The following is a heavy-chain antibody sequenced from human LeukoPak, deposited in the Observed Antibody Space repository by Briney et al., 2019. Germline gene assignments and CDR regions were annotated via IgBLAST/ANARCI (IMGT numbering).Heavy chain of an antibody. D-gene: IGHD3-22*01. CDR3: ARGNYYDSSGYFD. Sequence: SVKVSCKASGGTFISYAGSWVGQAPGQGLEWMGRIIPMIGKTKYAQRFQSRLTITMDKATATAYMELSSLRFEDTAMYYCARGNYYDSSGYFDWGQGALVAVSS. J-gene: IGHJ4*02. CDR1: GGTFISYA. CDR2: IIPMIGKT. V-gene: IGHV1-69*04.